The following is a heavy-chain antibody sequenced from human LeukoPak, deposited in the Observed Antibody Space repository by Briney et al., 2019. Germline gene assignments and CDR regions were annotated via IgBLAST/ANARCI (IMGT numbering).Heavy chain of an antibody. CDR3: SKRRKLLLDHGMDG. V-gene: IGHV4-30-2*01. CDR2: IYHSGST. Sequence: SETLSLTCAVSGGSISSGGYSWSWIRQPPGKGLEWIGYIYHSGSTYYNPSLKSRVTISVDRSKNQFSLKLGSVTAADTAVYYWSKRRKLLLDHGMDGWGQGTTVTVSS. J-gene: IGHJ6*02. CDR1: GGSISSGGYS. D-gene: IGHD2-15*01.